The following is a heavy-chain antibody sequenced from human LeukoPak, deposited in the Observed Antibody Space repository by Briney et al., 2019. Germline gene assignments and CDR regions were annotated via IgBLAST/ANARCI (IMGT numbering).Heavy chain of an antibody. V-gene: IGHV4-4*07. CDR1: GDSISSYY. Sequence: SETLSLTCTVSGDSISSYYWSWIRQSAGKGLEWIGRIHTSGSTNYNPSLKSRVTMSVDTSKTQFSLKVNSVTAADTGVYYCARAPEFSSGWLLDYRGQGSLVTVSS. CDR2: IHTSGST. J-gene: IGHJ4*02. CDR3: ARAPEFSSGWLLDY. D-gene: IGHD6-19*01.